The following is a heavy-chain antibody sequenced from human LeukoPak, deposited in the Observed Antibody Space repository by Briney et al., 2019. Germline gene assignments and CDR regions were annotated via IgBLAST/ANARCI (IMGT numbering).Heavy chain of an antibody. CDR3: ARARRITMIVASFDP. D-gene: IGHD3-22*01. CDR2: INPNSGGT. CDR1: GYTFTGYY. J-gene: IGHJ5*02. Sequence: ASVKVSCKASGYTFTGYYMHWVRQAPGQRLEWLGWINPNSGGTKYAQKFQGRVTMTGDTPISTAYMELSRLRSDDTAVYYCARARRITMIVASFDPWGQGTLVTVSS. V-gene: IGHV1-2*02.